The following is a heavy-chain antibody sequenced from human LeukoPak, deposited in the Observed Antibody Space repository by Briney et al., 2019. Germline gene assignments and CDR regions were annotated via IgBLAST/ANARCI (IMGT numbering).Heavy chain of an antibody. D-gene: IGHD3-22*01. CDR1: GFTFNTYR. CDR2: IKHDGSEE. J-gene: IGHJ4*02. CDR3: ARDLYYYDSSGYYRGLDY. V-gene: IGHV3-7*01. Sequence: TGGSLRLSCAASGFTFNTYRMSWVRQAPGKGLEWVANIKHDGSEENYVDSVKGRFTISRDNAKGSLSLQMNSLRGEDTAAYYCARDLYYYDSSGYYRGLDYWGQGTLVTVSS.